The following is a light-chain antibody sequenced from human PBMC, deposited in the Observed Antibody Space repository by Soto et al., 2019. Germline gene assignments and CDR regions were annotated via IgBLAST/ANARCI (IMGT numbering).Light chain of an antibody. CDR1: SSDVGGYNY. CDR3: GSYAGSTKV. CDR2: EVN. Sequence: QSALTQPPSASGSPGQSVAISCTGTSSDVGGYNYVSWYQQHPGKAPKLMIYEVNKRPSGVPDRFSGSKSGNTASLTVSGLRGGGEGDNYWGSYAGSTKVFGTGT. J-gene: IGLJ1*01. V-gene: IGLV2-8*01.